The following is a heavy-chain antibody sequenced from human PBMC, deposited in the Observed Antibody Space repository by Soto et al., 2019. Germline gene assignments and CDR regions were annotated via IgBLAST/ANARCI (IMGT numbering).Heavy chain of an antibody. J-gene: IGHJ4*02. CDR2: INAGNGNT. D-gene: IGHD2-2*01. Sequence: ASVKVSCKASGYTFTSYAMHWVRQAPGQRLEWMGWINAGNGNTKYSQKFQGRFTISRDNSKRTLYLQMNSLRAEDTAMYYCAFPTTFDYWGQGTPVTVSS. CDR3: AFPTTFDY. V-gene: IGHV1-3*01. CDR1: GYTFTSYA.